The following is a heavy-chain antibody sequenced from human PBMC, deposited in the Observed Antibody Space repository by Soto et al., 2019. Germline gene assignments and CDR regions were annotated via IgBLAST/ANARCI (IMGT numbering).Heavy chain of an antibody. D-gene: IGHD2-2*02. CDR3: ASQLPSLYCTGSTSCYTGSRPLDY. Sequence: GASVKVSCKASGYIFTAYSMHWVRQAPGQGLEWMGGIIPIFGTANYAQKFQGRVTITADKSTSTAYMELSSLRSEDTAVYYCASQLPSLYCTGSTSCYTGSRPLDYWGQGTLVTVSS. CDR1: GYIFTAYS. J-gene: IGHJ4*02. V-gene: IGHV1-69*06. CDR2: IIPIFGTA.